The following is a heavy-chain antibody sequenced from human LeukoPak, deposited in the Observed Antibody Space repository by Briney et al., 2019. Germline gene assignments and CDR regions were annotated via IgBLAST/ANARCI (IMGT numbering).Heavy chain of an antibody. J-gene: IGHJ6*02. CDR3: ARAPGYCTNGVCYSRYYCGMDV. CDR1: GGSISSYY. V-gene: IGHV4-59*01. D-gene: IGHD2-8*01. Sequence: PSETLSLTCTVSGGSISSYYWSWIRQPPGKGLEWIGYIYYSGSTNYNPSLESRVTISVDTSKNQFSLKLSSVTAADTAVYYCARAPGYCTNGVCYSRYYCGMDVWGQGTTVTVSS. CDR2: IYYSGST.